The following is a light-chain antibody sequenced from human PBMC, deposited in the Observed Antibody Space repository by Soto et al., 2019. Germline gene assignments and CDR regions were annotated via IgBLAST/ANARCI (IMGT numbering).Light chain of an antibody. J-gene: IGKJ1*01. CDR1: QGISNY. Sequence: DIQMTQSPSSLSASVGDRVTITCRASQGISNYLAWFQQQPGKAPKSLIYAASTLQSGVPSRFSGSGSGTDFTLTISSLQAEDVAVYYCQHYYNSWTFGQGTQVEIK. CDR3: QHYYNSWT. V-gene: IGKV1-16*01. CDR2: AAS.